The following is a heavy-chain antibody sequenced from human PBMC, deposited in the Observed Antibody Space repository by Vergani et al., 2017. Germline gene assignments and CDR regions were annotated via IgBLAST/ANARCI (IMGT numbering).Heavy chain of an antibody. Sequence: EVQLVESGGGLVKPGGSLRLSCAASGFTFSSYSMNWVRQAPGKGLEWVSSISSSSSYIYYADSVKGRFTISRDNAKNSLYLQMNSLRAEDTAVYYCARSLTIFGVSTGAFDIWGQGTMVTVSS. V-gene: IGHV3-21*01. J-gene: IGHJ3*02. CDR1: GFTFSSYS. D-gene: IGHD3-3*01. CDR3: ARSLTIFGVSTGAFDI. CDR2: ISSSSSYI.